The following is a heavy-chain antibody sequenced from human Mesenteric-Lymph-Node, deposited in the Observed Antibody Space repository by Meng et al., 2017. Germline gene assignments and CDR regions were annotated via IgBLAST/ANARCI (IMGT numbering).Heavy chain of an antibody. D-gene: IGHD4/OR15-4a*01. CDR3: AWMGGYSLMDDYGLWNGFDF. CDR1: GYTITSYY. CDR2: INPSGGSS. J-gene: IGHJ3*01. Sequence: ASVKVSCKASGYTITSYYMHWLRQATGQGLEWMGIINPSGGSSTYAQKFQGRVTMTSDTSTNTVYMELSSLTTEDTAVYYCAWMGGYSLMDDYGLWNGFDFWGQGTMVTVSS. V-gene: IGHV1-46*01.